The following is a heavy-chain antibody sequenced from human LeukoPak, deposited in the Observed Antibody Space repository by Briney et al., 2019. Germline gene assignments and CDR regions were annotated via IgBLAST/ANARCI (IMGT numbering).Heavy chain of an antibody. J-gene: IGHJ4*02. Sequence: SETLSLTCAVYGGSFSGYYWSWIRQPPGKGLEWIGEINHSGSTNYNPSLKSRVTISVDTSKNQFSLKLSSVTAADTAVYYCATFAGEYSYGWSMIDYWGQGTLATVSS. V-gene: IGHV4-34*01. CDR1: GGSFSGYY. CDR2: INHSGST. D-gene: IGHD5-18*01. CDR3: ATFAGEYSYGWSMIDY.